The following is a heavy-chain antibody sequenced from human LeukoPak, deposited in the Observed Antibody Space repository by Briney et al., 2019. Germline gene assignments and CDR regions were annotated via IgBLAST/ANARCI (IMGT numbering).Heavy chain of an antibody. CDR1: GFTFRNYW. J-gene: IGHJ4*02. CDR3: AKEGFDS. Sequence: GGSLRLSCAASGFTFRNYWMSWVRQAPGKGLEWVSSISNSGGSTYYADSVKGRFTISRDNSKDTLYLQMNSLRAEDTAVYYCAKEGFDSWGQGTLVTVSS. V-gene: IGHV3-23*01. CDR2: ISNSGGST.